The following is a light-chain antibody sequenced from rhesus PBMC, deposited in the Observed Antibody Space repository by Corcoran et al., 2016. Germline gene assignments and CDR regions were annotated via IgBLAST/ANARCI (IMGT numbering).Light chain of an antibody. V-gene: IGKV3-42*03. CDR3: QQYSKWPLT. J-gene: IGKJ4*01. CDR1: QSVSSS. CDR2: GAS. Sequence: EIVMTQSPATLSLSPGERATLSCRASQSVSSSLAWYQQTPGQAPRLLIDGASSRATDIPDRFSGSGSGTEFTLTISSLEPEDFAGYYCQQYSKWPLTFGGGTKVEIK.